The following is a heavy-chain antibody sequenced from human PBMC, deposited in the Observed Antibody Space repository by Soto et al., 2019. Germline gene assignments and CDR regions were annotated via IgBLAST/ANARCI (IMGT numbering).Heavy chain of an antibody. CDR1: GFTFGDFA. D-gene: IGHD1-1*01. CDR2: IKSDGSQK. J-gene: IGHJ4*02. V-gene: IGHV3-7*01. Sequence: GGSLRLSCAASGFTFGDFAIHWFRQAPGKGLEWVAKIKSDGSQKDYVDSVKGRFTVSRDNGKNSLYLQMNSLRAEDTAVYFCVRFSRLGGSDPAYWGQGTLVTVSS. CDR3: VRFSRLGGSDPAY.